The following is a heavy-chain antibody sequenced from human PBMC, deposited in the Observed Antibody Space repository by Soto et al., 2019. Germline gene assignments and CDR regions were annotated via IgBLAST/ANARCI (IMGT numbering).Heavy chain of an antibody. Sequence: PGGSLRLSCAASGFTFSSYWMSWVRQAPGKGLEWVANIKQDGSEKYYVDSVKGRFTISRDNAKNSLYLQMNSLRAEDTAVYYCARVPRYSTYGMDVWGQGTTVTVS. D-gene: IGHD3-16*02. V-gene: IGHV3-7*01. CDR2: IKQDGSEK. CDR3: ARVPRYSTYGMDV. J-gene: IGHJ6*02. CDR1: GFTFSSYW.